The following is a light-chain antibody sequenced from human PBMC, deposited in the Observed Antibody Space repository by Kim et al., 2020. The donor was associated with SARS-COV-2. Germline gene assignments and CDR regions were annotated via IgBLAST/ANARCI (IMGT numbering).Light chain of an antibody. CDR2: DNN. Sequence: QSVLTQPPSVSAAPGQKVTISCSGSSSNIGNNYVSWYQQLPGTAPKLLIYDNNKRPSGIPDRVSGSKSGTSATLGITGLQTGDEADYYCGTWDSSLSAEVFGGGTKLTVL. V-gene: IGLV1-51*01. CDR3: GTWDSSLSAEV. CDR1: SSNIGNNY. J-gene: IGLJ3*02.